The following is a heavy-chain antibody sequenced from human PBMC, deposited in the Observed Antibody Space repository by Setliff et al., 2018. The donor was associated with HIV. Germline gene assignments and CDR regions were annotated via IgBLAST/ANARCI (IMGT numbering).Heavy chain of an antibody. V-gene: IGHV5-51*01. J-gene: IGHJ4*02. D-gene: IGHD3-22*01. Sequence: GESLKISCKASGYSITTYWIAWVRQMPGKGLEWMGIIYPADSDTKYSPSFQGQVTMSVDKSISTAYLQWSSLKASDTAVYYCARLDRLLPDYWGQGTLVTVSS. CDR1: GYSITTYW. CDR3: ARLDRLLPDY. CDR2: IYPADSDT.